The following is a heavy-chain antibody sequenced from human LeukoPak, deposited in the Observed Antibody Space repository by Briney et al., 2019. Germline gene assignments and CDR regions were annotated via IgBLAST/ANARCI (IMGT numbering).Heavy chain of an antibody. CDR2: IGWNSGSI. V-gene: IGHV3-9*01. Sequence: GGSLRLSCAASGFTFEDYAMHWVRQAPGKGLEWVSGIGWNSGSIGYSDSVKGRFTISRDNAKNSLYLQMNSLKPEDTAVYYCTTAYVSMIGGVIIKGDYWGQGTLVTVSS. CDR3: TTAYVSMIGGVIIKGDY. J-gene: IGHJ4*02. D-gene: IGHD3-10*01. CDR1: GFTFEDYA.